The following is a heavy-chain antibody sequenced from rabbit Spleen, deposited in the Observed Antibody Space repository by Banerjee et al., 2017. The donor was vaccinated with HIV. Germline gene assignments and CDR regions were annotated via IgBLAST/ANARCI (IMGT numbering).Heavy chain of an antibody. CDR1: GFSFSSSYY. J-gene: IGHJ2*01. V-gene: IGHV1S45*01. CDR2: IYTGSSGST. Sequence: QEQLEESGGDLVKPEGSLTLTCTASGFSFSSSYYMCWVRQAPGKGLEWIACIYTGSSGSTYYASWAKGRFTISKTSSTTVSLKMTSLSAADTATYFCARGDSKYDDFDPWGPGTLVPVS. D-gene: IGHD4-1*01. CDR3: ARGDSKYDDFDP.